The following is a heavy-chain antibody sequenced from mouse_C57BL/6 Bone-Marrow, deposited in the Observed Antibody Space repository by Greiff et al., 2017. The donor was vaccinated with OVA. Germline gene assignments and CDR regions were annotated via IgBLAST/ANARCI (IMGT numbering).Heavy chain of an antibody. CDR2: ISSGGSYT. CDR1: GFTFSSYG. J-gene: IGHJ3*01. CDR3: SRKRTAWFAY. Sequence: VQLKESGGDLVKPGGSLKLSCAASGFTFSSYGMSWVRQTPDKRLEWVATISSGGSYTYYPDSVKGRFTISRDNAKNTLYLQMSSLKSEDTAMYYCSRKRTAWFAYWGQGTLVTVSA. V-gene: IGHV5-6*01.